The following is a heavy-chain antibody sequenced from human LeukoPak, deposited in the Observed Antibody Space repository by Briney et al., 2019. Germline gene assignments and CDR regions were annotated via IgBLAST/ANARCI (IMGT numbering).Heavy chain of an antibody. D-gene: IGHD1-26*01. CDR1: GYTFTRYY. Sequence: ASVKVSCKASGYTFTRYYMHWVRQAPGHGREWMGWINPNSGGTNYAQKFQGRVTMTRDTSISTAYMELSRLRSDDTAVYYCAREGDIVGATTIDYWGQGTLVTVSS. J-gene: IGHJ4*02. CDR3: AREGDIVGATTIDY. V-gene: IGHV1-2*02. CDR2: INPNSGGT.